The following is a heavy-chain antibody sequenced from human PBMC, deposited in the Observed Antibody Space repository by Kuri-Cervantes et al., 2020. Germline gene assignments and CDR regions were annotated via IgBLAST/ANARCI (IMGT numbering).Heavy chain of an antibody. CDR3: ARDRSLGYYGSGSYYNPLYYYYGMDV. V-gene: IGHV1-18*01. Sequence: ASVKVSCKASGYTFTSYGISWVRQAPGQGLEWMGWISAYNGNTNYAQKFQGRVTMTEDTSTDTAYMELSSLRSDDTAVYYCARDRSLGYYGSGSYYNPLYYYYGMDVWGQGTTVTVSS. CDR2: ISAYNGNT. CDR1: GYTFTSYG. D-gene: IGHD3-10*01. J-gene: IGHJ6*02.